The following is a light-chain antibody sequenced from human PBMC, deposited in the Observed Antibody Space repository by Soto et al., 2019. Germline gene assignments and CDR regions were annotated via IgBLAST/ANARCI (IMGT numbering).Light chain of an antibody. V-gene: IGKV1-5*03. J-gene: IGKJ4*01. Sequence: DIQITQSPSTLSASVGDRVTIACRASQSISTWLAWYQQKPGKAPKLLIYKASSLEGGVPSRFSGSGSGSDFNITISSLQPDDFATYYCQQYNTYPLTFGGGTTMEIK. CDR1: QSISTW. CDR2: KAS. CDR3: QQYNTYPLT.